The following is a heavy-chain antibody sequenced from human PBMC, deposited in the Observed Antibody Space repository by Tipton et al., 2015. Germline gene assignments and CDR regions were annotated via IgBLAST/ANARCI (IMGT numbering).Heavy chain of an antibody. CDR2: ISWDGSSI. J-gene: IGHJ4*02. CDR3: TKGDQLGFEY. V-gene: IGHV3-43*01. CDR1: GFTFGDFA. Sequence: SLRLSCAASGFTFGDFAMHWVRQAPGKGLEWVSLISWDGSSIYYADSVKGRFTISRDNSKNSLYLQMKSLRTEDTAPYYCTKGDQLGFEYWGQGTLVTGSS. D-gene: IGHD2-2*01.